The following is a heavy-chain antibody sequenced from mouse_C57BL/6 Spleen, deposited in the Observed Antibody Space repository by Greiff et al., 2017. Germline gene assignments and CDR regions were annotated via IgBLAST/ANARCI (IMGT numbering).Heavy chain of an antibody. Sequence: VQLQQSGAELVRPGTSVKVSCKASGYAFTNYLIEWVKQRPGQGLEWIGVINPGSGGTNYHEKFKGKATLTADKSSRTAHMPLSSLTSEDAAVYFCAGQGLGRGGYFDVWGTGTTVTVSS. CDR1: GYAFTNYL. CDR2: INPGSGGT. CDR3: AGQGLGRGGYFDV. V-gene: IGHV1-54*01. D-gene: IGHD4-1*01. J-gene: IGHJ1*03.